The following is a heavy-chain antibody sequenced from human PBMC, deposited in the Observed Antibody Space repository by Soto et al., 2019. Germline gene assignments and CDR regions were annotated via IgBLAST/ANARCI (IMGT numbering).Heavy chain of an antibody. J-gene: IGHJ4*02. Sequence: EVQLLESGGGLVQPGGSLRLSCAASGFTFSSYAMSWVRQAPGKGLEWISAVSGSGGSTYYADSVKGRFTISRDNSKDTLYLQMNNLRAEDTAVYYCAKPPDYNLNDYWCQGTLVTVSS. D-gene: IGHD1-20*01. V-gene: IGHV3-23*01. CDR2: VSGSGGST. CDR1: GFTFSSYA. CDR3: AKPPDYNLNDY.